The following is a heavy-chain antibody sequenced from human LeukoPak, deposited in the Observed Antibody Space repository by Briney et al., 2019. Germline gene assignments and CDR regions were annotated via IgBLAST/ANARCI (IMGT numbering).Heavy chain of an antibody. Sequence: EASVKVSCKASGGTFSSYAISWVRQAPGQGLEWMGRIIPILGIANYAQKFQGRVTITADKSTSTAYMELSSLRSEDTAVYYCARGRGYSYGPGNYWGQGTLVTVSS. V-gene: IGHV1-69*04. CDR1: GGTFSSYA. CDR3: ARGRGYSYGPGNY. J-gene: IGHJ4*02. D-gene: IGHD5-18*01. CDR2: IIPILGIA.